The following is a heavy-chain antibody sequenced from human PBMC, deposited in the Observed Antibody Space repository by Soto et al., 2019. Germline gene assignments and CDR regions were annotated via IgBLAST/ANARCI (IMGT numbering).Heavy chain of an antibody. V-gene: IGHV1-8*01. CDR3: GRGGRRAGGNANTY. Sequence: QVQLVQSGAEVKKPGASVKVSCKASGYTFTSYDINWVRQATGQGLEWMGWMNPNSGNTGYAQKFQGRVTMTRNTSISTAYRGLSSLRSEDTAVYYGGRGGRRAGGNANTYWGQGTTVTVSS. D-gene: IGHD1-1*01. CDR1: GYTFTSYD. CDR2: MNPNSGNT. J-gene: IGHJ6*02.